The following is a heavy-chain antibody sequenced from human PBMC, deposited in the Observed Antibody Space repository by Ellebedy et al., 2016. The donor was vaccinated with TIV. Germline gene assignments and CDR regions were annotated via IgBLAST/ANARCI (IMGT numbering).Heavy chain of an antibody. J-gene: IGHJ4*02. CDR2: IYYSGRT. CDR3: ARHALTVNTWSYYFDY. V-gene: IGHV4-59*08. CDR1: GGSISSHY. Sequence: MPSETLSLTCTVSGGSISSHYWRWIWQSPGKGLDWIGYIYYSGRTNYNPSLKSRVTISVDTSKNQFSLKLSSVTAADTAVYYCARHALTVNTWSYYFDYWGQGTLVTVSS. D-gene: IGHD4-17*01.